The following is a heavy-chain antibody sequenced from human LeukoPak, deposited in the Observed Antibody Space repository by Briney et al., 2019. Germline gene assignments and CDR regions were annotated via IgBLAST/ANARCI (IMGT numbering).Heavy chain of an antibody. D-gene: IGHD4-11*01. CDR2: IYYSGST. J-gene: IGHJ6*02. Sequence: PSETLSLTCTVSGVSISNYYWSWIRQPPGKGLKWIGYIYYSGSTTYNPSLKSRVTISVDTSKNQFSLKLSSVTAADTAVYYCARVAGSNYYSYGMDVWGQGTTVTVSS. CDR1: GVSISNYY. V-gene: IGHV4-59*01. CDR3: ARVAGSNYYSYGMDV.